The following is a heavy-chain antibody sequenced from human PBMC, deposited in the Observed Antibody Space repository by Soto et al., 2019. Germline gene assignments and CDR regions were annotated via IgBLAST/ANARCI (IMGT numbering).Heavy chain of an antibody. J-gene: IGHJ6*02. CDR1: GFTFSSYD. CDR2: ISGSSSTM. CDR3: ATINYEFITHYAMGV. D-gene: IGHD3-3*01. V-gene: IGHV3-48*02. Sequence: ELQLVESGGGLVQPGGSLKLSCAASGFTFSSYDMDWVRQAPGKGLEWVSRISGSSSTMYYADSVKGRFTISRDNAKNALYLQMNSLRDEDTAVYYCATINYEFITHYAMGVWGQGTTVTVSS.